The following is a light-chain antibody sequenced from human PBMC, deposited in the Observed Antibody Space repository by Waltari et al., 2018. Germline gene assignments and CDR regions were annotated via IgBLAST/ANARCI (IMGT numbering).Light chain of an antibody. CDR1: QSISGY. CDR3: QQSYSTLRFT. V-gene: IGKV1-39*01. Sequence: DIQMTQSPAFLSASVADRVTITCRASQSISGYLNWYQQKPGKAPKLLIYAASSLQSGVPSRFSGSGSGTDFTLTINSLQPEDFATYYCQQSYSTLRFTFGPGTKVDIK. J-gene: IGKJ3*01. CDR2: AAS.